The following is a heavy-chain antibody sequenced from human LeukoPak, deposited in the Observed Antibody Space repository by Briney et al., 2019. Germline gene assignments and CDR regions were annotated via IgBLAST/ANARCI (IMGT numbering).Heavy chain of an antibody. CDR3: ARGTVGQGSY. D-gene: IGHD4-23*01. CDR2: IIPILGIA. CDR1: GGTFSSYA. Sequence: SVKVSCKAAGGTFSSYAISWVRQAPGQGLEWMGRIIPILGIANYAQKFQGRVTITADKSTSTAYMELSSLRSEDTAVYYCARGTVGQGSYWGQGTLVTVSS. J-gene: IGHJ4*02. V-gene: IGHV1-69*04.